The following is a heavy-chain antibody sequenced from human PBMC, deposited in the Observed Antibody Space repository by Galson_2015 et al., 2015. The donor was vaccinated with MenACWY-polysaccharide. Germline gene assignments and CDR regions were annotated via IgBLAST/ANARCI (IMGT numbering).Heavy chain of an antibody. CDR2: LSPTTGNT. V-gene: IGHV3-23*01. Sequence: SLSLSCAGSGLTFSSYGMGWVRQAPGKGLEWVSGLSPTTGNTYYADSVRDRFTISRDNSKNTLYLQMDSQRAEDTALYYCAKGAAHYGSGNYYDYWGQGTQVTVSS. D-gene: IGHD3-10*01. J-gene: IGHJ4*02. CDR1: GLTFSSYG. CDR3: AKGAAHYGSGNYYDY.